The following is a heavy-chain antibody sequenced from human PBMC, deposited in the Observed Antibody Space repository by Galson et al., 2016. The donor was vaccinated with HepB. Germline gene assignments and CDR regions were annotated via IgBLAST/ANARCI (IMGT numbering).Heavy chain of an antibody. CDR3: ASEGVCTGGRCYSGFDY. CDR1: GYTFTTDG. D-gene: IGHD2-15*01. V-gene: IGHV1-18*04. CDR2: ISPNSGNT. J-gene: IGHJ4*02. Sequence: SVKVSCKAYGYTFTTDGISWVRQAPGQGLEWMGWISPNSGNTTYAQKVQGRVTMTTDTSTNTVYMELRSLRSDDTAVYYCASEGVCTGGRCYSGFDYWGQGTLVTVSS.